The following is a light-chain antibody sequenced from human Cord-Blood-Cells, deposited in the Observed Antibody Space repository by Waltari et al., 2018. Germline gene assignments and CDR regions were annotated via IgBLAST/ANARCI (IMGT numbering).Light chain of an antibody. CDR2: EGS. CDR1: RSNVGSYNL. Sequence: SDLTQTASVSVYPRQPITISCIGTRSNVGSYNLVPWCQQPPGKVLKLMMTEGSKRPSVVSKRFSGSKSGNTASLTISGLQAEDEADYYCCSYAGSSTFDWVFCGGTKLTVL. J-gene: IGLJ3*02. CDR3: CSYAGSSTFDWV. V-gene: IGLV2-23*03.